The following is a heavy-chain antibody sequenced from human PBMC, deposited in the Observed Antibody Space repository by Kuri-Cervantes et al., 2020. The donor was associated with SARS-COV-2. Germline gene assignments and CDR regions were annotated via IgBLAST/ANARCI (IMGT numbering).Heavy chain of an antibody. Sequence: GESLKISCAASGFTFSSYGMHWVRQAPGKGLEWVAFIRYDGSNKYYADSVKGRFTISRDNAKNSLYLQMNSLRAEDTAVYYCARSVRVYGDLGQFDPWGQGPLVTVSS. CDR2: IRYDGSNK. J-gene: IGHJ5*02. V-gene: IGHV3-30*02. D-gene: IGHD4-17*01. CDR1: GFTFSSYG. CDR3: ARSVRVYGDLGQFDP.